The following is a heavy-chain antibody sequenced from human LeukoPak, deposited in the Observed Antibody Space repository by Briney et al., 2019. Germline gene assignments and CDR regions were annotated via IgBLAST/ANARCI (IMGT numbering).Heavy chain of an antibody. CDR3: AGPANDYGDIDHTFNI. CDR1: GYSISSGLY. V-gene: IGHV4-38-2*01. D-gene: IGHD4/OR15-4a*01. Sequence: SETLSLTCAVSGYSISSGLYCGWIRHTPGKGLEWIGSLYDTGRTYFNPSLEGRVTISLITSKNQFSLTLSSVTAADTAVYYCAGPANDYGDIDHTFNIWGQGTMVTVSS. CDR2: LYDTGRT. J-gene: IGHJ3*02.